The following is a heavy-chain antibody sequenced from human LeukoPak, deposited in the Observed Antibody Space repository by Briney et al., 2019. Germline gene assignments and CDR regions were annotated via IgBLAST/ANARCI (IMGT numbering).Heavy chain of an antibody. D-gene: IGHD3-9*01. J-gene: IGHJ5*02. CDR2: INHSGST. V-gene: IGHV4-34*01. CDR3: ARQKLRYTNWFDP. Sequence: SETLSLTCAVYGGSFSGYYWSWIRQPPGKGLEWIGEINHSGSTNCNPSLKSRVTISVDTSKNQFSLKLSSVTAADTAVYYCARQKLRYTNWFDPWGQGTLVTVSS. CDR1: GGSFSGYY.